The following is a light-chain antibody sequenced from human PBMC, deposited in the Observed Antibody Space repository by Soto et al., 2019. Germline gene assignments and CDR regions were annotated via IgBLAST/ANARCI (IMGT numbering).Light chain of an antibody. J-gene: IGKJ3*01. CDR3: QQFNSYSFT. Sequence: AIQLTQSPSSLSASVGDRVTITCRASQGISSALAWYQQKPGKAPKLLIHDASSLESGVPPRFSGSGSGTDFTLTISSLQPEDFAAYYCQQFNSYSFTFGPGTKVDIK. CDR2: DAS. CDR1: QGISSA. V-gene: IGKV1-13*02.